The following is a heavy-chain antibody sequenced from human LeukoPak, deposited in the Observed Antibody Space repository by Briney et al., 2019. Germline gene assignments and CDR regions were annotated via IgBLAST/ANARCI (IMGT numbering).Heavy chain of an antibody. CDR1: GGSISSSSYY. CDR3: AKFYRNCSSTSCPYGSGSYYLPTDAFDI. J-gene: IGHJ3*02. D-gene: IGHD3-10*01. Sequence: SETLPLTCTVSGGSISSSSYYWGWIRQPPGKGLEWIGSIYYSGSTYYNPSLKSRVTISLDTSRNQFSLKLNSVTAADTAVYYCAKFYRNCSSTSCPYGSGSYYLPTDAFDIWGQGTMVTVSS. V-gene: IGHV4-39*07. CDR2: IYYSGST.